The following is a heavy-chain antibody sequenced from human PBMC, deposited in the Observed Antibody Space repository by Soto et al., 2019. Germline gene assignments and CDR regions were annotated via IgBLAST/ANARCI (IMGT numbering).Heavy chain of an antibody. D-gene: IGHD2-15*01. J-gene: IGHJ4*02. Sequence: PSETLSLTCIVSDGSINSRSYYWGWVRQPPGKGLEWIGSIYFRGNTYHNPSLKSRLTISVDTSKNQFSLTLSSVTAADTAVYYCARHVRYCNAGSCYDSLDFWGQGTLVTAPQ. V-gene: IGHV4-39*01. CDR3: ARHVRYCNAGSCYDSLDF. CDR1: DGSINSRSYY. CDR2: IYFRGNT.